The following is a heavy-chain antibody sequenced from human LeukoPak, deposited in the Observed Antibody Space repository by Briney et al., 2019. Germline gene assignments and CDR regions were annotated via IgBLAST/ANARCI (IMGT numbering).Heavy chain of an antibody. CDR2: INHSGST. D-gene: IGHD3-3*01. Sequence: PSETLSLTCAVYGGSFSGYYWSWIRQPPGKGLEWIGEINHSGSTNYNPSLKSRVTMSVDTSKNQFSLKLSSVTAADTAVYYCARGRRYDFWSGYYPDYWGQGTLVTVSS. CDR1: GGSFSGYY. CDR3: ARGRRYDFWSGYYPDY. V-gene: IGHV4-34*01. J-gene: IGHJ4*02.